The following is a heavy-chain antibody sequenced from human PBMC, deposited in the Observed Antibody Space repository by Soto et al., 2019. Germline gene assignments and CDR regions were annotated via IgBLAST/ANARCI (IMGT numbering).Heavy chain of an antibody. J-gene: IGHJ4*02. CDR3: ARATYYCSTYYLDY. Sequence: QVQLQELGRGLFKPSQTLSLTCTVSGASISGGDYYCTWIRQPPGKGLAWIASMYYTGNSYSNPSLATPLSISLHTSNNQLALRLTSVTAPDTSIFYCARATYYCSTYYLDYWGQGTLVTVSS. CDR2: MYYTGNS. CDR1: GASISGGDYY. D-gene: IGHD2-2*01. V-gene: IGHV4-30-4*01.